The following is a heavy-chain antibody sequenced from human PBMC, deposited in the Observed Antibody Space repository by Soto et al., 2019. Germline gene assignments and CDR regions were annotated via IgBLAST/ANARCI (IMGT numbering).Heavy chain of an antibody. V-gene: IGHV1-3*04. D-gene: IGHD3-10*01. CDR3: ARVGFGVPFDY. CDR2: INTGNGNT. Sequence: QVQLVQPGGEVKKPGASVKVSCKASGYTFTTYAMHWVRQAPGQRLEWMGWINTGNGNTKYSQKFRGRVTITRDTSASTAYTELSSLRSEDTAVYYCARVGFGVPFDYWGQGTLVTVSS. CDR1: GYTFTTYA. J-gene: IGHJ4*02.